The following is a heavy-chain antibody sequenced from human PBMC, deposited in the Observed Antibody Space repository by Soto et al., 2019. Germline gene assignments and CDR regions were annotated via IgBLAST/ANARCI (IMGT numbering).Heavy chain of an antibody. CDR2: IYYSGST. CDR1: GGSISSGDYY. J-gene: IGHJ5*02. V-gene: IGHV4-30-4*01. CDR3: ARFVHDFWSGYRVNWFDP. Sequence: SETLSLTCTVSGGSISSGDYYWSWIRQPPGKGLEWIGYIYYSGSTYYNPSLKSRVTISVDTSKNQFSLKLSSVTAADTAVYYCARFVHDFWSGYRVNWFDPWGQGTLVTAPQ. D-gene: IGHD3-3*01.